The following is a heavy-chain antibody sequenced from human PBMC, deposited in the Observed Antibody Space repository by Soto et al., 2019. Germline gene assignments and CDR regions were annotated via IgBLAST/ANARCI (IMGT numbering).Heavy chain of an antibody. J-gene: IGHJ6*02. CDR3: ACIFSGGYRSGFYYYGMDV. CDR2: ISYSGST. V-gene: IGHV4-39*01. Sequence: TLSLTCTTFGSSIPTTRYYRRSPPHPPGKGLEWIGSISYSGSTYYTPSPKSRVTISVDTSKNQFSLKLSSVTAADTAVYYCACIFSGGYRSGFYYYGMDVWGQGPSVT. CDR1: GSSIPTTRYY. D-gene: IGHD5-18*01.